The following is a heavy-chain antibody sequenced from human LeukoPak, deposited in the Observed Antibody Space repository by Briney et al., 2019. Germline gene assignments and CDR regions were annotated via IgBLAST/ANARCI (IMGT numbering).Heavy chain of an antibody. CDR3: AKDNTYAFYFYMDV. CDR2: ISSSSSYI. V-gene: IGHV3-21*04. CDR1: GFTFSSYS. J-gene: IGHJ6*03. D-gene: IGHD2-2*01. Sequence: PGGSLRLSCAASGFTFSSYSMNWVRQAPGKGLEWVSSISSSSSYIYYADSVKGRFTTSRDNSKNTVYLQMNSLRAEDTAVYYCAKDNTYAFYFYMDVWGKGTTVTVSS.